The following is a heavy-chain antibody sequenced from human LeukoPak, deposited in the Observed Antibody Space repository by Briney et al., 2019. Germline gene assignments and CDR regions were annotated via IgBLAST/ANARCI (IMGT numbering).Heavy chain of an antibody. J-gene: IGHJ4*02. CDR3: ARVSPSDYDILTGYLAYYFDY. Sequence: PSETLSLTCTVSGGSICSGGYYWSWIRQHPGKGLEWIGYIYYSGSTYYNPSLKSRVTISVDTSKNQFSLKLSSVTAADTAVYYCARVSPSDYDILTGYLAYYFDYWGQGTLVTVSS. CDR1: GGSICSGGYY. CDR2: IYYSGST. D-gene: IGHD3-9*01. V-gene: IGHV4-31*03.